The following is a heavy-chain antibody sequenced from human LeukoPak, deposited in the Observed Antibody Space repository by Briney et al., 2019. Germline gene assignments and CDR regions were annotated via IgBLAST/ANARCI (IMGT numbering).Heavy chain of an antibody. CDR2: IRYDGSNK. J-gene: IGHJ4*02. CDR3: AKAAYFYGSGSYYNDY. D-gene: IGHD3-10*01. CDR1: GFTFSSYG. V-gene: IGHV3-30*02. Sequence: GGSLRLSCAASGFTFSSYGMHWVRQAPGKGLEWVAFIRYDGSNKYYADSVKGRFTISRDNSKNTLYLQMNSLRAEDTAVYFCAKAAYFYGSGSYYNDYWGQGTLVTVSS.